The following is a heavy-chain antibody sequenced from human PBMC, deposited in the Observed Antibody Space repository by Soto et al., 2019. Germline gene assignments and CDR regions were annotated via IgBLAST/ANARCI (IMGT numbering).Heavy chain of an antibody. V-gene: IGHV4-39*01. CDR1: DDSVSRSRYY. J-gene: IGHJ4*02. CDR3: SRGVPGY. Sequence: SETLSLTCTVSDDSVSRSRYYWGWIRQSTGKGLEWIGSIYYSGDTYYNPSLKSRVTMSIDKSKNEFSLMLKSVTAADTAVYYCSRGVPGYWGQGTLVTVSS. D-gene: IGHD2-8*02. CDR2: IYYSGDT.